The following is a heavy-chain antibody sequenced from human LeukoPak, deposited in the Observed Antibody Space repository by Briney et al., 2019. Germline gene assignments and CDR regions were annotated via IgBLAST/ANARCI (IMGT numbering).Heavy chain of an antibody. CDR2: ISTSGSTI. CDR3: ARASTLGRSPFDS. J-gene: IGHJ4*02. D-gene: IGHD4-17*01. V-gene: IGHV3-11*04. Sequence: GGSLRLSCAASGFSFSDYYMSWIRQAPGKGLVWVSYISTSGSTIYYADSVKGRLTISRDNAKNSVYLQMNSLRAEDTAVYYCARASTLGRSPFDSWGQGTLVTVSS. CDR1: GFSFSDYY.